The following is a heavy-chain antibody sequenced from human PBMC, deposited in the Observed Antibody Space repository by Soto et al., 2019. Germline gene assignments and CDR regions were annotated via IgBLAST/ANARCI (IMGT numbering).Heavy chain of an antibody. D-gene: IGHD2-15*01. Sequence: SETLSLTCTVSGASITTYYWSWIRQPPGKGLEWIGYISYSGSTDYNPSLKSRVTISFDASKNQISLQVRSATAADAAVYYCARDLKEYCSDGKCDWYDPWGQGTLVTVSS. CDR2: ISYSGST. V-gene: IGHV4-59*01. CDR3: ARDLKEYCSDGKCDWYDP. J-gene: IGHJ5*02. CDR1: GASITTYY.